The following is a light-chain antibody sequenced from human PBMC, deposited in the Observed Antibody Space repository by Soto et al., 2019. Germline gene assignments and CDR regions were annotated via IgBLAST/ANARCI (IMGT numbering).Light chain of an antibody. V-gene: IGLV2-23*02. CDR3: CSYAGSNWV. CDR2: EVS. Sequence: QSALTQPASVSGSPGQSITISCTGTSSDVGSYNFVSWYQQHPGKAPKLMIYEVSKRPSGVSNRFSGSKSGNTASLTISGLQAEDEADYYCCSYAGSNWVFGGGTKLTVL. J-gene: IGLJ3*02. CDR1: SSDVGSYNF.